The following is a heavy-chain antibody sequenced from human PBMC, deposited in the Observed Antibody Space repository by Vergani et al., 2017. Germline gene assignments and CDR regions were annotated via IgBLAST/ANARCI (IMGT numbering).Heavy chain of an antibody. CDR1: GFTFSNAW. J-gene: IGHJ4*02. CDR3: TTDPVVATFDY. CDR2: IKSKTDGGTT. Sequence: EVQLVESGGGLVKPGGSLRLSCAASGFTFSNAWMSWVRQAPGKGLAWVGRIKSKTDGGTTDYAAPVKGRFTISRDDSKNTLYLQMNSLKTEDTAVYYCTTDPVVATFDYWGQGTLVTVSS. D-gene: IGHD5-12*01. V-gene: IGHV3-15*01.